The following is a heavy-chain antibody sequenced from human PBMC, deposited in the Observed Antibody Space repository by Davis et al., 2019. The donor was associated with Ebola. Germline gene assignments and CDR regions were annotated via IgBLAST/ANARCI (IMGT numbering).Heavy chain of an antibody. J-gene: IGHJ4*02. V-gene: IGHV4-34*01. CDR1: GGSFSGYY. CDR3: ARGAGGATYGY. D-gene: IGHD1-26*01. Sequence: PSETLSLTCAVYGGSFSGYYWSWIRQPPGKGLEWIGEINHSGSTNYNPSLKSRVTISVDTSKNQFSLKLSSVTAADTAVYYCARGAGGATYGYWGQGTLVTVSS. CDR2: INHSGST.